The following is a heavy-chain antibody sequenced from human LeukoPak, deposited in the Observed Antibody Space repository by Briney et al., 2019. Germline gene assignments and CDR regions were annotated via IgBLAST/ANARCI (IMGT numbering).Heavy chain of an antibody. J-gene: IGHJ6*04. V-gene: IGHV3-23*01. CDR1: GFTFSSYA. Sequence: GGSLRLSCAASGFTFSSYAMSWVRPAPGKGLEWVSAISGSGGSTYYADSVKGRFTISRDNSKNTLYLQMNSLRAEDTAVYYCAKDLDYDILTGYYYYYYYGMDVWGKGTTVTVSS. D-gene: IGHD3-9*01. CDR2: ISGSGGST. CDR3: AKDLDYDILTGYYYYYYYGMDV.